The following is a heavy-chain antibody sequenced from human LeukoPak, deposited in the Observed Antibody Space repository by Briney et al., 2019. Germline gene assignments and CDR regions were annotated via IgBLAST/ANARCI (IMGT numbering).Heavy chain of an antibody. CDR3: ARDSYIGHDY. J-gene: IGHJ4*02. V-gene: IGHV4-59*01. CDR1: GGSISSYY. D-gene: IGHD3-10*01. CDR2: IYYSGST. Sequence: PSETLSLTCTVSGGSISSYYWSWIRQPPGKGLEWIGYIYYSGSTNYNPSLKSRVTISVDTSKNQLSLKLSSVTAADTAVYYCARDSYIGHDYWGQGTLVTVSS.